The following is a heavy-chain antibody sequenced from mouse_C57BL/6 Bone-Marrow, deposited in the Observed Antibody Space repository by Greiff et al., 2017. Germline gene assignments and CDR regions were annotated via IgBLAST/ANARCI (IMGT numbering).Heavy chain of an antibody. Sequence: VQLQQPGAELVRPGTSVKLSCKASGYTFTSYWMHWVKQRPGQGLEWIGVIDPSDSYTNYNQKFKGKATLTVDTSSSTAYMQLSSLTSADSAVYCCARSGVWGTGTTVTVSS. CDR3: ARSGV. J-gene: IGHJ1*03. CDR2: IDPSDSYT. V-gene: IGHV1-59*01. CDR1: GYTFTSYW.